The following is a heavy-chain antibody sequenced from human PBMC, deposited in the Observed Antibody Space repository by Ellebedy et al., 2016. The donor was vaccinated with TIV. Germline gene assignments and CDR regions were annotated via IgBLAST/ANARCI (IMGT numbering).Heavy chain of an antibody. J-gene: IGHJ5*02. CDR2: IFSNDEK. Sequence: SGPTLVXPTETLTLTCTVSGFSLSNARMGVSWIRQPPGKALEWLAHIFSNDEKSYSTSLKSRLTISKDTSKSQVVLTMTNMDPVDTATYYCARTRTIFGVVIIPFDPWGQGTLVTVSS. D-gene: IGHD3-3*01. V-gene: IGHV2-26*01. CDR3: ARTRTIFGVVIIPFDP. CDR1: GFSLSNARMG.